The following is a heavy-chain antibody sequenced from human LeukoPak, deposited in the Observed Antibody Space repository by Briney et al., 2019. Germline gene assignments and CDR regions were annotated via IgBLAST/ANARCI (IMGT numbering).Heavy chain of an antibody. CDR2: IKQDGSET. V-gene: IGHV3-7*01. D-gene: IGHD1-26*01. CDR1: GFTFSNAW. CDR3: ARESPWEPSDY. J-gene: IGHJ4*02. Sequence: GGSLRLSCAASGFTFSNAWMSWVRQAPGMGLEWVASIKQDGSETYYVDSVKGRFTISRDNAKNSLYLEMNSLRAEDTAVYYCARESPWEPSDYWGQGTLVTVSS.